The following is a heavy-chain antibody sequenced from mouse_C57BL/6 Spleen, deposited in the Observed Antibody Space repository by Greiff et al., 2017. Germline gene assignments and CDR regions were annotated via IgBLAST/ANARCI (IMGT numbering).Heavy chain of an antibody. Sequence: DVMLVESGGGLVKPGGSLKLSCAASGFTFSSYAMSWVRQTPEKRLEWVATISDGGSYTYYPDNVKGRFTISRDNAKNNLYLQMSHLKSEDTAMYYCARDRDLLYAMDYWGQGTSVTVSS. J-gene: IGHJ4*01. CDR3: ARDRDLLYAMDY. V-gene: IGHV5-4*01. D-gene: IGHD2-1*01. CDR2: ISDGGSYT. CDR1: GFTFSSYA.